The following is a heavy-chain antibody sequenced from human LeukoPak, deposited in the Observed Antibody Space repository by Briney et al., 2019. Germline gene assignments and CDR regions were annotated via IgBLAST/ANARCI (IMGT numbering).Heavy chain of an antibody. J-gene: IGHJ4*02. CDR1: GFTFDDYA. CDR3: ARRGYSGNVPFDY. CDR2: ISWNSGSI. D-gene: IGHD5-12*01. Sequence: GGSLRLFCAASGFTFDDYAMHWVRQAPGKGLEWVSGISWNSGSIGYADSVKGRFTISRDNAKNSLYLQMNSLRAEDTALYYCARRGYSGNVPFDYWGQGTLVTVSS. V-gene: IGHV3-9*01.